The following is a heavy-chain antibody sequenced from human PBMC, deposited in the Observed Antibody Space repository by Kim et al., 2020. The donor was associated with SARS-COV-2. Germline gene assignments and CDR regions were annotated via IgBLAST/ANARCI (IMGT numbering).Heavy chain of an antibody. Sequence: GGSLRLCCAASGFTFSSYAMHWVRQAPGKGLEWVAVISYDGSNKYYADTVKGRFTISRDNSKNTLYLQMNSLRAEDTGVYYCASDRVIQLWFGYYGMDVGGRRSTVTLSS. CDR2: ISYDGSNK. V-gene: IGHV3-30-3*01. CDR3: ASDRVIQLWFGYYGMDV. J-gene: IGHJ6*02. CDR1: GFTFSSYA. D-gene: IGHD5-18*01.